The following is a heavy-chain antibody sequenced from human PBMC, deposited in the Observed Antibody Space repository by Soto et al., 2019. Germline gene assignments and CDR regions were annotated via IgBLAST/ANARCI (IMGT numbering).Heavy chain of an antibody. V-gene: IGHV3-15*01. CDR1: GFTFSSYA. CDR3: THTRKYFDWFTDY. D-gene: IGHD3-9*01. J-gene: IGHJ4*02. CDR2: IKSKTDGGTT. Sequence: GGSLRLSCAASGFTFSSYAMSWVRQAPGKGLEWVGRIKSKTDGGTTDYAAPVKGRFTISRDDSKNTLYLQMNSLKTEDTAVYYCTHTRKYFDWFTDYWGQGTLVTVSS.